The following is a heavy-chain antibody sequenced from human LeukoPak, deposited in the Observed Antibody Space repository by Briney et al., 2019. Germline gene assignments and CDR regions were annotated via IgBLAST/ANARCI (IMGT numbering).Heavy chain of an antibody. Sequence: SQTLSLTCTVSGGSISSGGYYWSWIRQPPGEGLEWIGYIYHSGSTNYNPSLKSRVTISVDTSKNQFSLKLSSVTAADTAVYYCAREVDSSGFLGGWFDPWGQGTLVTVSS. D-gene: IGHD3-22*01. V-gene: IGHV4-30-2*01. CDR1: GGSISSGGYY. J-gene: IGHJ5*02. CDR2: IYHSGST. CDR3: AREVDSSGFLGGWFDP.